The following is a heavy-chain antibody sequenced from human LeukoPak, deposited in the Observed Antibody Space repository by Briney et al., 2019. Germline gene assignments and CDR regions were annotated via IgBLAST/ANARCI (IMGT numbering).Heavy chain of an antibody. V-gene: IGHV3-30*18. CDR3: AKGVAGSSGFDY. Sequence: PGGSLRLSCAASGFTFSSYGMHWVRQAPGKGLEWVAVMSYDGGNKYYADSVKGRFTISRDNSKNTLYLQMNSLRAEDTAVYYCAKGVAGSSGFDYWGQGTLVTVSS. J-gene: IGHJ4*02. CDR2: MSYDGGNK. CDR1: GFTFSSYG. D-gene: IGHD6-19*01.